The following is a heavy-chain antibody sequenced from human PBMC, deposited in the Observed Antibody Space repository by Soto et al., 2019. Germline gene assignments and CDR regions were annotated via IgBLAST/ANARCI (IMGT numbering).Heavy chain of an antibody. CDR3: ARDRYYGSGLEAFDI. CDR1: GYTFTSYG. Sequence: ASVKVSCKASGYTFTSYGISWVRQAPGQGLEWMGWISAYNGNTNYAQKLKGRVTMTTDTSTSTAYMELRSLRSNDTAEYNSARDRYYGSGLEAFDIWGQGTMVTVSS. CDR2: ISAYNGNT. V-gene: IGHV1-18*01. D-gene: IGHD3-10*01. J-gene: IGHJ3*02.